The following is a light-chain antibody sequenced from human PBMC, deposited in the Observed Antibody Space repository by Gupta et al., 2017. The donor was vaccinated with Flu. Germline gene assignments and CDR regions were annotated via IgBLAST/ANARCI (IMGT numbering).Light chain of an antibody. CDR2: AAS. V-gene: IGKV1-39*01. CDR3: QQSDSTPVA. CDR1: QSISSY. Sequence: PSSLSASVGDRVTITCRASQSISSYLNWYQQKPGKAPKVLIYAASRLQSGVPSRFSGSGSGTDFTLTISRLQPEDFATYYCQQSDSTPVAFGQGTKVEIK. J-gene: IGKJ1*01.